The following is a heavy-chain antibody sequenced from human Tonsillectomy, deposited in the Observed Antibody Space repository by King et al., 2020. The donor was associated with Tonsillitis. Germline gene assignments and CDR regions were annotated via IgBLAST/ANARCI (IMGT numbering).Heavy chain of an antibody. CDR1: GGSISSSSYF. CDR2: IYYSGST. CDR3: ARRATGIVVVPATRDAFDI. Sequence: VQLQESGPGLVKPSETLSLTCKVSGGSISSSSYFWDWIRQPPGKGLEWIGSIYYSGSTYYNPSLKSRVTISVDTSKNQFSLKLRSVTAADTAVYYCARRATGIVVVPATRDAFDIWGQGTMVTVSS. V-gene: IGHV4-39*01. D-gene: IGHD2-2*01. J-gene: IGHJ3*02.